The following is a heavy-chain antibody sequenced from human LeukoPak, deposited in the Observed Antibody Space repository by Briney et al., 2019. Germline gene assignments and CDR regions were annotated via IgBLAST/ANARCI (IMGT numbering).Heavy chain of an antibody. J-gene: IGHJ4*02. CDR1: GGSFSGYY. Sequence: PSETLSLTCAVYGGSFSGYYWSWIRQPPGKGLEWIGEINHSGSTNYNPSLKSRVTISVDTSKHQFSLKLSSVTAADTAVYYCARGAGYLRVLDYWGQGTLVTVSS. V-gene: IGHV4-34*01. D-gene: IGHD5-12*01. CDR3: ARGAGYLRVLDY. CDR2: INHSGST.